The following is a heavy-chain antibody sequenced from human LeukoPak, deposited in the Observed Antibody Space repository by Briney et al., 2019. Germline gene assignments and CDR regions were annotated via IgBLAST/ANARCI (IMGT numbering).Heavy chain of an antibody. CDR2: ISSSSSYT. Sequence: GGSLRLSCAASGFTFSDYYMSWIRQAPGKGLEWVSYISSSSSYTNYADSVKGRFTISRDNFKNTLYLQMSSLRPEDTAVYYCVKTMVTFGGIIRADAFDIWGQGTMVTVSS. V-gene: IGHV3-11*06. J-gene: IGHJ3*02. D-gene: IGHD3-16*01. CDR1: GFTFSDYY. CDR3: VKTMVTFGGIIRADAFDI.